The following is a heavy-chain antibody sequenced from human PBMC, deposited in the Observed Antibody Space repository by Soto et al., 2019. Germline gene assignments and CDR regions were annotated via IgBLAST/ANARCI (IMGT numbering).Heavy chain of an antibody. J-gene: IGHJ3*02. CDR2: IIPIFGTA. CDR3: ASNGEVDGYNYAFDI. CDR1: GGTFSSYA. V-gene: IGHV1-69*13. D-gene: IGHD5-12*01. Sequence: ASVKVSCKASGGTFSSYAISWVRQAPGQGLEWMGGIIPIFGTANYAQKFQGRVTITADESTSTAYMELSSLRSEDTAVYYCASNGEVDGYNYAFDIWGQGTMVTVSS.